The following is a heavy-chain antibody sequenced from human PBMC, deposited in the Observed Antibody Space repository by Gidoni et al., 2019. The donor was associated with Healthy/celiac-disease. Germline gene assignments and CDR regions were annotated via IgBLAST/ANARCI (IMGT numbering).Heavy chain of an antibody. J-gene: IGHJ4*02. V-gene: IGHV4-38-2*02. Sequence: QVQLQESGPGLVKPSETLSLTCAVSGYSISSGYYWGWIRQPPGKGLEWIGSIYHSGSTYYNPSLKSRVTISVDTSKNQFSLKLSSVTAADTAVYYCAREAAAGTPFDYWGQGTLVTVSS. CDR3: AREAAAGTPFDY. CDR1: GYSISSGYY. CDR2: IYHSGST. D-gene: IGHD6-13*01.